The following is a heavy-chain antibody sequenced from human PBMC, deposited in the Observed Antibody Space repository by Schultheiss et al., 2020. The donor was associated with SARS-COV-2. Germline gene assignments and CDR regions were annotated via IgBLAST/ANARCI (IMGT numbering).Heavy chain of an antibody. CDR3: ARVALELPNDDFDI. CDR2: IWYDGSNK. CDR1: GFTFSSYG. Sequence: GGSLRLSCAASGFTFSSYGMHWVRQAPGKGLEWVAVIWYDGSNKYYADSVKGRFTISRDNSKNTLYLQMNSLRAEDTAVYYCARVALELPNDDFDIWGQGTMVTVSS. V-gene: IGHV3-33*01. J-gene: IGHJ3*02. D-gene: IGHD1-7*01.